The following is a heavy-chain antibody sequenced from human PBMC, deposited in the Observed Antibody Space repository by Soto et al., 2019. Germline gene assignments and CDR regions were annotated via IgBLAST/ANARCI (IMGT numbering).Heavy chain of an antibody. Sequence: GGSLRLSCAASGFTFSRYSMNWVRQAPGKGREWVSYISSSSNSIYYADSLKGRFTISRDNAKNSLQLQMNSLRAEDTAVYSCACCVECSRTSCMRWSQGTLVPVAS. J-gene: IGHJ1*01. V-gene: IGHV3-48*01. D-gene: IGHD2-2*01. CDR2: ISSSSNSI. CDR1: GFTFSRYS. CDR3: ACCVECSRTSCMR.